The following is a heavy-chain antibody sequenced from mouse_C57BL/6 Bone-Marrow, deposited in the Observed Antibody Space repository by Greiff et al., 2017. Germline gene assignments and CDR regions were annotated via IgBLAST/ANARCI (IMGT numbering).Heavy chain of an antibody. D-gene: IGHD2-4*01. V-gene: IGHV1-50*01. Sequence: QVQLQQPGAELVKPGASVKLSCKASGYTFTSYWMQWVKQRPGQGLEWIGEIDPSDSYTNYNQKFKGKATLTVDTSSSTAYMQLSSLTSEDSAVYYCARWITRDDYWGTGTTLTVSS. CDR2: IDPSDSYT. CDR3: ARWITRDDY. J-gene: IGHJ2*01. CDR1: GYTFTSYW.